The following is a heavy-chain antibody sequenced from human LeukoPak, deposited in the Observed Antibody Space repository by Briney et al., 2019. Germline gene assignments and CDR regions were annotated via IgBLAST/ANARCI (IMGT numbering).Heavy chain of an antibody. Sequence: GGSLRLSCAASGFTFSSYGMHWVRQAPGKGLEWVAVISYDGSNKYYADSVKGRFTISRDNSKNTLYLQMNSLRAEDTAVYYCAKDLEVVPAATYYFDYWGQGTLATVSS. V-gene: IGHV3-30*18. D-gene: IGHD2-2*01. CDR1: GFTFSSYG. CDR3: AKDLEVVPAATYYFDY. CDR2: ISYDGSNK. J-gene: IGHJ4*02.